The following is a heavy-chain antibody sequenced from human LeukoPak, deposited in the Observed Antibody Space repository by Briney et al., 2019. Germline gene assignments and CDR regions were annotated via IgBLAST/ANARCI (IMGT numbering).Heavy chain of an antibody. Sequence: ASVKVSCKASGGTFSSYDISWVRQAPGQGLEWMGGIIPIFGTANYAQKFQGRVTITADKSTSTAYMELSSLRSEDTTVYYCASPDQRPDHYYYMDVWGKGTTVTVSS. CDR1: GGTFSSYD. J-gene: IGHJ6*03. D-gene: IGHD1-14*01. CDR2: IIPIFGTA. V-gene: IGHV1-69*06. CDR3: ASPDQRPDHYYYMDV.